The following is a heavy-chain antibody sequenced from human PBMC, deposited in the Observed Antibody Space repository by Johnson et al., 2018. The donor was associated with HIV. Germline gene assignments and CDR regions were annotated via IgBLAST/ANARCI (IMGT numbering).Heavy chain of an antibody. V-gene: IGHV3-20*04. Sequence: EQLVESVGGVVRPGGSLRLSCAASGFKFDDYGMSWVRQAPGKGLEWVSGINWNGGRIGYADSVKGRFTISRDNAKNSLYLQMNSLRAEDTAVYYCARVSGWYEKGAFDIWGQGTMVTVSS. D-gene: IGHD6-19*01. J-gene: IGHJ3*02. CDR3: ARVSGWYEKGAFDI. CDR1: GFKFDDYG. CDR2: INWNGGRI.